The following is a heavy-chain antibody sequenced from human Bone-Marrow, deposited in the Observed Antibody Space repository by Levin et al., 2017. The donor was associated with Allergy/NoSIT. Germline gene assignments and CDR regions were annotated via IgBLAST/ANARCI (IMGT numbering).Heavy chain of an antibody. J-gene: IGHJ4*02. CDR2: IKGKTDGGTT. Sequence: AGGSLRLSCVASGFTFGNAWMNWVRQAPGKGLQWVGRIKGKTDGGTTDYAAPVKGRFTISRDDSKKTLYLQMNSLKTEDTAIYYCTPRSHWGQGTLVTVFS. CDR1: GFTFGNAW. V-gene: IGHV3-15*01. CDR3: TPRSH.